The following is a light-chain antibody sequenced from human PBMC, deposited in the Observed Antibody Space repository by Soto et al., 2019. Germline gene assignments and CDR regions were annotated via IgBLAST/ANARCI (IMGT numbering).Light chain of an antibody. CDR3: CSLTNGATWV. J-gene: IGLJ3*02. V-gene: IGLV2-23*01. CDR1: NSDVGSHNF. CDR2: EAS. Sequence: QSALTQPASVSGSPGQSITISCTGTNSDVGSHNFVSWSQQYPGKAPKLLIYEASKRPSGLSNRFSGSKSGNTASLTISGLQAEDEADYYCCSLTNGATWVFGGGTKVTVL.